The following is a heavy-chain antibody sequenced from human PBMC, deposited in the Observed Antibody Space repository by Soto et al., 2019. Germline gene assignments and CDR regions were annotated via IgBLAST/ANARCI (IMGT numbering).Heavy chain of an antibody. CDR3: ARDGDYYDSSGYYWRYFDY. J-gene: IGHJ4*02. CDR2: IYYSGST. CDR1: GCTISSGDYY. V-gene: IGHV4-30-4*01. Sequence: SETLSLTCTVSGCTISSGDYYWSWIRKHPGKGLEWIGYIYYSGSTYYNPSLKSRVTISVDTSKNQFSLKLSSVTAADTAVYYCARDGDYYDSSGYYWRYFDYWGQGTLVTVSS. D-gene: IGHD3-22*01.